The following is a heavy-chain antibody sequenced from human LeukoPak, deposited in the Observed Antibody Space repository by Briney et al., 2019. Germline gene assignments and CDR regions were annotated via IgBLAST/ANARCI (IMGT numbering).Heavy chain of an antibody. CDR3: ARPKLGYCSSVTCSAPNYHFDY. D-gene: IGHD2-2*01. Sequence: PGGSLRLSCAASKFTFSSYGMNWVRQAPGKGLEWVSYISSSGSTIYYADSVKGRFTISRDNSKRSLYLQMDSLRAEDTAVYYCARPKLGYCSSVTCSAPNYHFDYWGQGTLVTVSS. CDR1: KFTFSSYG. CDR2: ISSSGSTI. V-gene: IGHV3-48*01. J-gene: IGHJ4*02.